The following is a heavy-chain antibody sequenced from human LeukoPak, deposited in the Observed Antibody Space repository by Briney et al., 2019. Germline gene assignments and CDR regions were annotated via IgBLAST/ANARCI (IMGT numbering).Heavy chain of an antibody. D-gene: IGHD1-1*01. V-gene: IGHV3-64D*09. J-gene: IGHJ4*02. CDR3: VKITSVTGGDC. CDR2: ISSNGGSS. Sequence: WGSLRLSCSASGFTFSAYAMYWVCQAPGKGLEYVSGISSNGGSSFYADSVKGRFTISRDNSKNTLYLQMSSLRAEDTAVYYCVKITSVTGGDCWGQGTRLTVSS. CDR1: GFTFSAYA.